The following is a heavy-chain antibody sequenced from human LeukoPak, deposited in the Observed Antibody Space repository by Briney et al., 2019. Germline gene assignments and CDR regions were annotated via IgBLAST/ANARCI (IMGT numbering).Heavy chain of an antibody. CDR1: GFTFSSYW. CDR2: IKQDGSEK. V-gene: IGHV3-7*01. Sequence: QAGGSLRLSCAASGFTFSSYWMQWVRQAPGKGLEWVANIKQDGSEKYYADSVKGRLIISRDNAKNTVYLQMNSLRAEDTAVYYCARPGVGFDYWGQGALVTVSS. CDR3: ARPGVGFDY. J-gene: IGHJ4*02.